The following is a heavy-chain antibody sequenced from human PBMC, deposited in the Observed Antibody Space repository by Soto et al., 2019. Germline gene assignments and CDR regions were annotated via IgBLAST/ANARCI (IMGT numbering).Heavy chain of an antibody. D-gene: IGHD3-16*01. Sequence: QITLKESGPTLVKPTQTLTLTCTFSGFSLSTSGVGVGWIRQPPGKALEGLALIYWDDEKRYSPSLKRRLTITNDTSHTRVVLTMTSMDPVDTAKYYCAHSTVGSAHALRVWTSHYWGQGTLVTVSS. CDR3: AHSTVGSAHALRVWTSHY. V-gene: IGHV2-5*02. J-gene: IGHJ4*02. CDR2: IYWDDEK. CDR1: GFSLSTSGVG.